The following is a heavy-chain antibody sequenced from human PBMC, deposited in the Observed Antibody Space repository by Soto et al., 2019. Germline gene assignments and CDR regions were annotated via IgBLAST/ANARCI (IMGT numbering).Heavy chain of an antibody. Sequence: QITLKESGPTLVRPTQTLTLTCTFSGFSLSNSGLGVGWIRQPPGKALEWLALIYWNDDKRYSPSLTARLTITKDTSKHQVVLTMTNMDPVDTATYYCAHRPSGWYLFDYWGQGTLVTVSS. CDR2: IYWNDDK. J-gene: IGHJ4*02. CDR1: GFSLSNSGLG. V-gene: IGHV2-5*01. CDR3: AHRPSGWYLFDY. D-gene: IGHD6-19*01.